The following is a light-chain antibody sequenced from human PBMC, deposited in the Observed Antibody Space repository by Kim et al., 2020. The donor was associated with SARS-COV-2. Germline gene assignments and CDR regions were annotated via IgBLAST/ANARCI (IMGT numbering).Light chain of an antibody. V-gene: IGLV2-8*01. CDR1: SSDIGGDKY. CDR3: SSYAGSNIVV. CDR2: EVS. J-gene: IGLJ2*01. Sequence: GQSITISRTGSSSDIGGDKYVSWYQQHPGKAPKLMIYEVSERPSGVPDRFSGSKSGNTASLTVSGLQAEDEAGYYCSSYAGSNIVVFGGGTQLTVL.